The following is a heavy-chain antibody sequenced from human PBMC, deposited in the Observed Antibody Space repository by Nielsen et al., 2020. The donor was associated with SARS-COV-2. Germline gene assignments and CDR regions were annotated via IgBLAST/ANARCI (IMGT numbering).Heavy chain of an antibody. J-gene: IGHJ4*02. CDR3: AKVPTRTLAWYYFDD. CDR1: GFTFSSYG. D-gene: IGHD5-12*01. CDR2: ISYDESDI. Sequence: GESLKISCAASGFTFSSYGMHWVRQAPGKGLEWVAVISYDESDIYYADSVKGRFTISRDNSKNTLNLQMNSLRAEDTAVYYCAKVPTRTLAWYYFDDWGQGTLVTVSS. V-gene: IGHV3-30*18.